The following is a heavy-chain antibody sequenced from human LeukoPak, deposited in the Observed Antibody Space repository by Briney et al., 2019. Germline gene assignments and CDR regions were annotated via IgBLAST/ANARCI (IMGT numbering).Heavy chain of an antibody. CDR2: IVVGSGNT. V-gene: IGHV1-58*02. J-gene: IGHJ4*02. CDR3: AAGPYDSSGYYSDY. CDR1: GFTFTSSA. D-gene: IGHD3-22*01. Sequence: GASVKVSCKASGFTFTSSAMQWVRQARGQRLEWIGWIVVGSGNTNYAQKFQERVTITRDMSTSTAYMELSSLRSEDTAVYYCAAGPYDSSGYYSDYWGQGTLVTVPS.